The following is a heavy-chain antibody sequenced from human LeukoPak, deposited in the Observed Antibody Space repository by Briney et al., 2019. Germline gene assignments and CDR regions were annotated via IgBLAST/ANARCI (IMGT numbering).Heavy chain of an antibody. CDR1: GYTFTDYY. V-gene: IGHV1-2*02. J-gene: IGHJ4*02. Sequence: ASVKVSCKASGYTFTDYYMHWARQAPGQGLEWMGWINSNSGDTNYAQNFQGRVTMTRDTSISTAYLELSRLRSDDTAVYYCARESYCSTPSCSHDYWGQGTLVTVSS. D-gene: IGHD2-2*01. CDR2: INSNSGDT. CDR3: ARESYCSTPSCSHDY.